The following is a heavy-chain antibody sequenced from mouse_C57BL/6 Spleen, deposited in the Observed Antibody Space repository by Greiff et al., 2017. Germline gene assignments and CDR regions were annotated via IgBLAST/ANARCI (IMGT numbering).Heavy chain of an antibody. CDR2: INPGRGGT. CDR3: ARSGADGYYVWYFDV. D-gene: IGHD2-3*01. Sequence: QVQLQQSGAELVRPGTSVKVSCKASGYAFTNYLIEWVKQRPGQGLEWIGVINPGRGGTNYNEKFKGKATLTADKSSSTAYMQLSSLTSEDSAVYFCARSGADGYYVWYFDVWGTGTTVTVSS. CDR1: GYAFTNYL. J-gene: IGHJ1*03. V-gene: IGHV1-54*01.